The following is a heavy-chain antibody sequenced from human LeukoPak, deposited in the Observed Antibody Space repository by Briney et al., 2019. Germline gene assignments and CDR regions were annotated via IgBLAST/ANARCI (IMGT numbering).Heavy chain of an antibody. Sequence: GGSLRLSCAASGFTFSSYSMNWVRQAPGKGLEWVANIKQDGSEKYYVDSVKGRFTISRDNAKNSLYLQMNSLRAEDTAVYYCARRAVAGYYFDYWGQGTLVTVSS. D-gene: IGHD6-19*01. CDR2: IKQDGSEK. CDR3: ARRAVAGYYFDY. V-gene: IGHV3-7*01. J-gene: IGHJ4*02. CDR1: GFTFSSYS.